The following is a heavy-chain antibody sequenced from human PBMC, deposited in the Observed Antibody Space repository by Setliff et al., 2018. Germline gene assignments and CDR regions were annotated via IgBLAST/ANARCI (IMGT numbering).Heavy chain of an antibody. Sequence: PGGSLRLSCAASGFSISTYTMHWVRQAPGKGLEWVADISSDGSNKDYADSVEGRFIISRDNSKNTLFLQMNSLRAEDTAVYYCARDGGDYWGQGTLVTVSS. D-gene: IGHD3-16*01. CDR2: ISSDGSNK. J-gene: IGHJ4*02. V-gene: IGHV3-30*04. CDR3: ARDGGDY. CDR1: GFSISTYT.